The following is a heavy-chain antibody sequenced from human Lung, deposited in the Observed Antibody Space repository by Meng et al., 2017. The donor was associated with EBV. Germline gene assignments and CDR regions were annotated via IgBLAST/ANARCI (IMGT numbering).Heavy chain of an antibody. Sequence: QVHPQESGPGLVQPPQTLSLTCTVSGGSISSGDYYWSWIRQPPGKGLEWIGYIYYSGSTYSNASLKSRVTISIDRSKNQFSLKLSSVTAADTAVYYCARDIAEADYFDFWGQGTLVTVSS. D-gene: IGHD6-19*01. CDR1: GGSISSGDYY. CDR2: IYYSGST. CDR3: ARDIAEADYFDF. V-gene: IGHV4-30-4*01. J-gene: IGHJ4*02.